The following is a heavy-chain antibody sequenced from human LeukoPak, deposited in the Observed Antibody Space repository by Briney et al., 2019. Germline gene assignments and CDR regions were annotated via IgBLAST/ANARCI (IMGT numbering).Heavy chain of an antibody. V-gene: IGHV3-64D*06. CDR2: ISSNGGST. D-gene: IGHD3-9*01. CDR3: VKAGNYDILTGYYNVPPFDY. CDR1: GFTFSSYA. J-gene: IGHJ4*02. Sequence: PGGSLRLPCSASGFTFSSYAMHWVRQAPGKGLEYVSAISSNGGSTYYADSVKGRFTISRDNSKNTLYLQMSSLRAEDTAVYYCVKAGNYDILTGYYNVPPFDYWGQGTLVTVSS.